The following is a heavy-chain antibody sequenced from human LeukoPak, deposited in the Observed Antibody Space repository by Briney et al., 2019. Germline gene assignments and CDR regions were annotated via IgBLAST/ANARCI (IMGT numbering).Heavy chain of an antibody. CDR2: INHSGST. D-gene: IGHD5-24*01. CDR1: GGSFSGLY. CDR3: VRGVGSLRKREAFDI. V-gene: IGHV4-34*01. J-gene: IGHJ3*02. Sequence: SETLSLTRAVYGGSFSGLYWSWIRQFPGKGLEWIGEINHSGSTNYNPSLKSRVTISIDTSKNQFSLRLSSVTAADTAVYYCVRGVGSLRKREAFDIWGQGIMVTVSS.